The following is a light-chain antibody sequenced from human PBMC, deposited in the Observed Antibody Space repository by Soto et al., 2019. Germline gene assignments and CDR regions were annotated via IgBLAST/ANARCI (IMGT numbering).Light chain of an antibody. CDR1: SSNIGSNY. V-gene: IGLV1-47*01. Sequence: QSVLTQPPSASGTPGQRVTISCSGISSNIGSNYVYCYQQLPGTAPKLLIYMNDQRPSGVPDRFSGSKSGTSASLAISGLRSEDEADYYCAAWDDSLGCQRFGGGTKLTVL. CDR2: MND. J-gene: IGLJ2*01. CDR3: AAWDDSLGCQR.